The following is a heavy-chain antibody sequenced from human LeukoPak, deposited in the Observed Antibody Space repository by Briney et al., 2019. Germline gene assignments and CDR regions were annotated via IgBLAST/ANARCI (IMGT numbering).Heavy chain of an antibody. J-gene: IGHJ4*02. CDR2: INPNSGGT. V-gene: IGHV1-2*02. Sequence: ASVKVSCKASGYTFNGYFMHWVRQAPGQGLEWMGWINPNSGGTNYAQKFQGSVTMTRDTSISTASMELTRLTSDDTAVYYCTRDLLGFATTPLSDWGQGTLVTVSS. CDR1: GYTFNGYF. CDR3: TRDLLGFATTPLSD. D-gene: IGHD4-17*01.